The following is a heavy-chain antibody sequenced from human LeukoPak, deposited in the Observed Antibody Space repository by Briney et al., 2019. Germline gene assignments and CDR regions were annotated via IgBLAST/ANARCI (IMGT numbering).Heavy chain of an antibody. CDR3: ARHLIAVAGTGSVFDI. V-gene: IGHV4-39*01. CDR2: IYYSGST. D-gene: IGHD6-19*01. Sequence: PSETLSLTCTVSGGSISSSYYYWGWIRQPPGKGLEWIGSIYYSGSTYYNPSLRSRVTISVGTSKNQFSLKLSSVTAADTAVYYCARHLIAVAGTGSVFDIWGQGTTVTVSS. J-gene: IGHJ3*02. CDR1: GGSISSSYYY.